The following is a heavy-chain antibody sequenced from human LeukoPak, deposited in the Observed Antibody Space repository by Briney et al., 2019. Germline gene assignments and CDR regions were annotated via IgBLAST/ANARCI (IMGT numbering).Heavy chain of an antibody. CDR3: ARGWDGPFDY. D-gene: IGHD5-24*01. J-gene: IGHJ4*02. Sequence: SETLSLTCTVSGGSVSSYYWSWIRQPPGKGLEWIGYIYYSGSTNYNPSLKSRVTISVDTSKNQFSLKLSSVTAADTAVYYCARGWDGPFDYWGQGTLVTVSS. CDR1: GGSVSSYY. V-gene: IGHV4-59*02. CDR2: IYYSGST.